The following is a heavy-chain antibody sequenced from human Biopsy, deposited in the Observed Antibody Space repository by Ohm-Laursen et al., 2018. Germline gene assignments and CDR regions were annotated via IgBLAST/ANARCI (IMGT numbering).Heavy chain of an antibody. CDR1: GGDINNYY. Sequence: SVTLSLTCNVSGGDINNYYWSWIRQPAGKGLEWIGRIYPGGSTNYNPSLKSRVTMSVDTSKKQPSLRLRSVTAADTAMYYCASVVLGPTNDAFDLWGQGTMVVVSS. CDR3: ASVVLGPTNDAFDL. J-gene: IGHJ3*01. CDR2: IYPGGST. V-gene: IGHV4-4*07. D-gene: IGHD3-22*01.